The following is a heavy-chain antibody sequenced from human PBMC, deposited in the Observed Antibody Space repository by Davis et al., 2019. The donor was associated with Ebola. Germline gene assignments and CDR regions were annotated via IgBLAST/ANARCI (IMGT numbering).Heavy chain of an antibody. V-gene: IGHV5-51*01. CDR1: GYSFTSHW. CDR2: IFPGDSDT. J-gene: IGHJ4*02. Sequence: GESLKISCKGSGYSFTSHWIVWVRQMPGEGLEWMGIIFPGDSDTRYSPSFQGQVTISADKSISTAYLQWSSLKASNTAMYYCARRLDNYYFDYWGQGTLVTVSS. D-gene: IGHD1-1*01. CDR3: ARRLDNYYFDY.